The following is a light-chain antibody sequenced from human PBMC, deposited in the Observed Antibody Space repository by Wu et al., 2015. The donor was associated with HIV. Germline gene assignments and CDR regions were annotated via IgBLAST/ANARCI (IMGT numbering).Light chain of an antibody. CDR2: GAS. CDR1: QSVNSN. Sequence: EIVMTQSPATLSVSPGERATLSCRASQSVNSNLAWYQQKLGQAPRLLVYGASTRATNIPARFSGSGSGTEFTLTISSMQSEDFAVYYCQQLNGYPLTFGGGTKAEIK. V-gene: IGKV3-15*01. J-gene: IGKJ4*01. CDR3: QQLNGYPLT.